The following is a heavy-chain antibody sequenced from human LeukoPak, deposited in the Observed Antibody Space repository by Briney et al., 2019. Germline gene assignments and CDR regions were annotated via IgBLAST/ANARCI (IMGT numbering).Heavy chain of an antibody. Sequence: SETLSLTCTVSGGSISSGGYYWSWIRQPPGKGLEWIGYVYHSGSTYYNPSLKSRVTISVDRSKNQFSLKLSSVTAADTAVYYCARHSRLNRITGTYYYYYYGMDVWGQGTTVTVSS. CDR3: ARHSRLNRITGTYYYYYYGMDV. CDR2: VYHSGST. CDR1: GGSISSGGYY. J-gene: IGHJ6*02. V-gene: IGHV4-30-2*01. D-gene: IGHD1/OR15-1a*01.